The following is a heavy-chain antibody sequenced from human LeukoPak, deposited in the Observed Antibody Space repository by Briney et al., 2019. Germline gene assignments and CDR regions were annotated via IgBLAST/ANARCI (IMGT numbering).Heavy chain of an antibody. CDR1: GGTFSSYA. J-gene: IGHJ4*02. CDR2: ISYDGSNK. CDR3: ARVEEDSSSWSHKKYYFDY. Sequence: SCKASGGTFSSYAMHWVRQAPGKGLEWVAVISYDGSNKYYADSAKGRFTISRDNSKNTLYLQMNSLRAEDTAVYYCARVEEDSSSWSHKKYYFDYWGQGTLVTVSS. D-gene: IGHD6-13*01. V-gene: IGHV3-30-3*01.